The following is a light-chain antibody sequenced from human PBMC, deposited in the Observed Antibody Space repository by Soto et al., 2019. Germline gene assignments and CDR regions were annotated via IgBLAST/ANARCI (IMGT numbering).Light chain of an antibody. CDR3: QQYGGSPYT. CDR2: GAS. Sequence: ETVLTQSPGTLSLSPGERATLSCRASQSVSSSFLAWYQQKPGQAPRLLIYGASSRATGIPDRFSGSASGTDFTLTISSLEPEDFAVYYCQQYGGSPYTFGQGTKLEIK. V-gene: IGKV3-20*01. CDR1: QSVSSSF. J-gene: IGKJ2*01.